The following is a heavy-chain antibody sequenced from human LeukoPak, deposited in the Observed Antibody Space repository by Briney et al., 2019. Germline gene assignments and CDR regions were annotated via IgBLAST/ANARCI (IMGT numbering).Heavy chain of an antibody. V-gene: IGHV4-59*01. CDR3: ARGFSGWTRYDY. D-gene: IGHD6-19*01. CDR1: GGSISSYH. Sequence: KPSETLSLTCTVSGGSISSYHWSWIRQPPGKGLEWIGSIYYSGSTNYNPSLKSRVTISVDTSNNQFSLKLSSVTAADTAVYYCARGFSGWTRYDYWGQGTLVTVSS. CDR2: IYYSGST. J-gene: IGHJ4*02.